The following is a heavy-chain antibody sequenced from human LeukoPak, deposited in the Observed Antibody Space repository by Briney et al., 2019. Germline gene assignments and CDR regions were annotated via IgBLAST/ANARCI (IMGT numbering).Heavy chain of an antibody. CDR2: ISGSGGHT. CDR3: AKDVRGYNRPFDY. CDR1: EFTFSSDA. D-gene: IGHD3-10*02. Sequence: GSLSLTCAASEFTFSSDALSGCLRAPGKRGQGCSAISGSGGHTYYTASLKGRVTISIDNSKNKLYLQLSTLSAEDTAVYYWAKDVRGYNRPFDYWGEGTLVTVPS. J-gene: IGHJ4*02. V-gene: IGHV3-23*01.